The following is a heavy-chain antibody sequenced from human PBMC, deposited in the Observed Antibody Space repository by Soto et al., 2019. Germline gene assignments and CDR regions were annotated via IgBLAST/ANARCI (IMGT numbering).Heavy chain of an antibody. CDR1: GFTFSHYA. CDR3: VKVGTTSACATFDI. V-gene: IGHV3-30*18. Sequence: QVQLVESGGGVVQPGRSLRLSCAASGFTFSHYALHWVRQAPGKGLEWVAGISDDGGNVYYADSEKGRFTISRDSPKNTLYLQMNRLRPEDTAVYYCVKVGTTSACATFDIWGRGIVVTVSS. D-gene: IGHD1-1*01. J-gene: IGHJ3*02. CDR2: ISDDGGNV.